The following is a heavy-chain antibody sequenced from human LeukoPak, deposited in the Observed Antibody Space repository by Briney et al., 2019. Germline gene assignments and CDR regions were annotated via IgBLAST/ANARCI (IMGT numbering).Heavy chain of an antibody. D-gene: IGHD1-7*01. CDR2: ISGSGGST. Sequence: GGSLRLSCAASGFTFSSYAMSWVRQAPGKGLEWVSAISGSGGSTYYADSVKGRFTIARDNSKNTLYLQMNSLRAEDTAVYYCARGITGTTSHYYYYYYMDVWGKGTTVTVSS. J-gene: IGHJ6*03. CDR3: ARGITGTTSHYYYYYYMDV. V-gene: IGHV3-23*01. CDR1: GFTFSSYA.